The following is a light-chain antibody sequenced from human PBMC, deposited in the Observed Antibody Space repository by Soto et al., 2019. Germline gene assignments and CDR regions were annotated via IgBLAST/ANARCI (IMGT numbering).Light chain of an antibody. CDR2: AAS. J-gene: IGKJ5*01. CDR1: QGISNY. Sequence: DIQMTQSPSSLSASVGDRVTITCRASQGISNYLAWYQQKPGKVPKLLIYAASTLQPGVPSRFSGSGSGTDFTLTISSLQPEDVATFYCQKYNSAPCTFGQGTRLEIK. CDR3: QKYNSAPCT. V-gene: IGKV1-27*01.